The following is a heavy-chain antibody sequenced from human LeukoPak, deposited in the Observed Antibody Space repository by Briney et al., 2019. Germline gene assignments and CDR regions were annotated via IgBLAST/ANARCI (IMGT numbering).Heavy chain of an antibody. V-gene: IGHV3-73*01. J-gene: IGHJ3*02. Sequence: GGSLRLSCAASGFTFSDSDMHWVRRASGKGLEWICRIRSRASTSASTYAASVKGSFTISRDDSKNTAYLQMNSLKTEYTAVYYCTRHSYYDSSGSLIDAFDIWGQGTMVTVSS. CDR3: TRHSYYDSSGSLIDAFDI. D-gene: IGHD3-22*01. CDR2: IRSRASTSAS. CDR1: GFTFSDSD.